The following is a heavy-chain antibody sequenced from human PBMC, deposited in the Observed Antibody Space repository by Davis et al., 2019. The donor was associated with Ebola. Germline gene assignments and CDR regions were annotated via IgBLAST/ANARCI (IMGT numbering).Heavy chain of an antibody. J-gene: IGHJ6*02. Sequence: GGSLRLSCAASGFTFSDYYMSWIRQAPGKGPEWVAIIKEDGGEKYYVDSVKGRFTISRDNAKNSLYLQMNSLRAEDTAVYYCARVFVLRFLEWLSGNGMDVWGQGTTVTVSS. V-gene: IGHV3-7*03. CDR2: IKEDGGEK. CDR1: GFTFSDYY. D-gene: IGHD3-3*01. CDR3: ARVFVLRFLEWLSGNGMDV.